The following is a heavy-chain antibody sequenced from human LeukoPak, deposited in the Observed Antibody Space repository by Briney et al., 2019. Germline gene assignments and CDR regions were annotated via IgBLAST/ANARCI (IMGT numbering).Heavy chain of an antibody. CDR2: IRYDGSNK. J-gene: IGHJ4*02. CDR1: GLTFSSYA. V-gene: IGHV3-30*04. D-gene: IGHD3-10*01. CDR3: ANLPGGSVPLDY. Sequence: PGRSLRLSCAASGLTFSSYAMHWVRQAPGKGLEWVAFIRYDGSNKYYADSVKGRFTISRDNSKNTLYLQMNSLRAEDTAVYYCANLPGGSVPLDYWGQGTLVTVSS.